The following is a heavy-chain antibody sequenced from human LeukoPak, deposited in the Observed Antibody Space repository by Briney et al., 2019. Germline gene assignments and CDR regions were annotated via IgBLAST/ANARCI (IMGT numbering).Heavy chain of an antibody. CDR3: ARGNDYGDYVPLYYFDY. Sequence: GGSLRLSCAASRFTFSDYYMSWLRQAPGKGLEWVSYISTSGSTIYYADSVKGRFTISRDNARNSLYLQMNSLRAEDTAVYYCARGNDYGDYVPLYYFDYWGQGTLVTVSS. J-gene: IGHJ4*02. D-gene: IGHD4-17*01. V-gene: IGHV3-11*01. CDR1: RFTFSDYY. CDR2: ISTSGSTI.